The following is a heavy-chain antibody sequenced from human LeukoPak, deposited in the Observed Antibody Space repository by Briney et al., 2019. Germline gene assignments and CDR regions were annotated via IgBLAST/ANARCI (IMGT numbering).Heavy chain of an antibody. CDR1: GFTVSFKY. Sequence: PGGSLRLSCVASGFTVSFKYMTWVRQAPGKGLEWVSGIYSGGDTDYADSVKGRFTISRDNSKNTLYLQMNSLRAEDTAVYYCARGHYDFWSGYYYLGPDFDYWGQGTLVTVSS. J-gene: IGHJ4*02. CDR3: ARGHYDFWSGYYYLGPDFDY. V-gene: IGHV3-53*01. D-gene: IGHD3-3*01. CDR2: IYSGGDT.